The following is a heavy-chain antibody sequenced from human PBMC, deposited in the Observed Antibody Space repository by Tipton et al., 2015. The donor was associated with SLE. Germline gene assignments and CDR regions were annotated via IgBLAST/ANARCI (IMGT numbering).Heavy chain of an antibody. CDR3: ARDSGGDYDYYFES. D-gene: IGHD3-3*01. CDR1: GYTFIDNY. J-gene: IGHJ4*02. CDR2: IDPIRGDT. Sequence: QSGAEVKKPGASVKVSCTASGYTFIDNYMHWVRQAPGQGLEWMGWIDPIRGDTSYAQKFQGRANLTLDTSTSTAYMDLTSLKADDTAVYYCARDSGGDYDYYFESWGQGTLVTVSS. V-gene: IGHV1-2*02.